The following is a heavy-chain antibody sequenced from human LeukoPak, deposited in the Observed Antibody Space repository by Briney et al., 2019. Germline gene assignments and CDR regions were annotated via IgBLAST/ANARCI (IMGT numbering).Heavy chain of an antibody. CDR1: GFSFNNYW. V-gene: IGHV3-7*05. J-gene: IGHJ4*02. D-gene: IGHD3-3*01. CDR3: ARDYDFWSGYLDY. CDR2: IKQDGSEK. Sequence: GSLRLSCAVSGFSFNNYWMSWVRQAPGKGLEWVANIKQDGSEKYYVDSVKGRFSISRDNAKNSLYLQMNSLRAEDTAVYYCARDYDFWSGYLDYWGQGTLVTVSS.